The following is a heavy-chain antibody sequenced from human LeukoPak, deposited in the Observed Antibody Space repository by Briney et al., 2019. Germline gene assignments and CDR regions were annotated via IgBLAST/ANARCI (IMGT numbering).Heavy chain of an antibody. V-gene: IGHV1-2*02. CDR3: ARGRYQPGRGGGAFDI. CDR1: GYTLTGYY. J-gene: IGHJ3*02. Sequence: ASVKVSCKACGYTLTGYYMHWVRQASGQGLEGMEWINPNSWGTHYAQKLRGRLTMTRDTSISTAYMELSRVRSDDTAVCYCARGRYQPGRGGGAFDIWGQGTMVTVSS. CDR2: INPNSWGT. D-gene: IGHD2-2*01.